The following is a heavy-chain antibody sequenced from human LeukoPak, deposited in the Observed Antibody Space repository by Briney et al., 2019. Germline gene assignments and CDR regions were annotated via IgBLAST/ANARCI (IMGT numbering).Heavy chain of an antibody. CDR2: ISAYNGNT. J-gene: IGHJ5*02. CDR1: GYTFTSYG. CDR3: ARDMYYDILTGYYVNWFDP. V-gene: IGHV1-18*01. D-gene: IGHD3-9*01. Sequence: ASVTVSCKASGYTFTSYGISWVRQAPGQGLEWMGWISAYNGNTNYAQKLQGRVTMTTDTSTSTAYMELRSLRSDDTAVYYCARDMYYDILTGYYVNWFDPWGQGTLVTVSS.